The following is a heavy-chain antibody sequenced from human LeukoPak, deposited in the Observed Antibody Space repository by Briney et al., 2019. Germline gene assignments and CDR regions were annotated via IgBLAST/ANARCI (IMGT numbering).Heavy chain of an antibody. CDR1: GGSISSYY. V-gene: IGHV4-59*08. CDR3: ARSKTTVLEASAPYFDY. Sequence: SETLSLTCTVSGGSISSYYWSLIRQPPGKGLEWIGYIYYSGSTNYNPSLKSRVTISVDTSKNQFSLKLSSVTAADTAVYYCARSKTTVLEASAPYFDYWGQGTLVTVSS. J-gene: IGHJ4*02. D-gene: IGHD4-17*01. CDR2: IYYSGST.